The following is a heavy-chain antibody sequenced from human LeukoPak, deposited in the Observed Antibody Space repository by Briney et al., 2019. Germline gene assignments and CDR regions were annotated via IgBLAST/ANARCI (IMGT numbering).Heavy chain of an antibody. CDR3: AIDRSPIVATILDY. CDR1: GFTFSSYG. J-gene: IGHJ4*02. D-gene: IGHD5-12*01. Sequence: PGGSLRLSCAASGFTFSSYGMHWVRQAPGKGLEWVAVIWYDGSNKYYADSVKGRFTISRDNSKNTLYLQMNSLRAEDTAVYYCAIDRSPIVATILDYWGQGTLVTVSS. CDR2: IWYDGSNK. V-gene: IGHV3-33*01.